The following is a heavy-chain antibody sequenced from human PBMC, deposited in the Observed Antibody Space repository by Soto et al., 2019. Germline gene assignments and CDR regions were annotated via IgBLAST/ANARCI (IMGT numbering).Heavy chain of an antibody. J-gene: IGHJ2*01. CDR1: GGSISSYY. D-gene: IGHD2-2*01. V-gene: IGHV4-59*01. CDR2: IYYSGST. Sequence: QVQLQESGPGLVKPSETLSLTCTVSGGSISSYYWSWIRQPPGKGLEWIGYIYYSGSTNYNPSLKSRVTRSVDTSKNQFSLKLSSVTAADTAVYYCASRRRYCSSTSPCWYFDLWGRGTLVTVSS. CDR3: ASRRRYCSSTSPCWYFDL.